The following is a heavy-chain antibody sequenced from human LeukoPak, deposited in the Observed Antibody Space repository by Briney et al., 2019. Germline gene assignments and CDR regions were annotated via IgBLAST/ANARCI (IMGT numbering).Heavy chain of an antibody. J-gene: IGHJ4*02. D-gene: IGHD3-10*01. V-gene: IGHV3-7*01. CDR2: IKQDGSEK. Sequence: PGGSLRLSCAASGFTFSSYWMSWVRQAPGQGLEWVANIKQDGSEKYYVDSVKGRFTISRDNAKNSLYLQMNSLRAEDTAVYYCARDRGLKYGSGSYYLDYWGQGTLVTVSS. CDR1: GFTFSSYW. CDR3: ARDRGLKYGSGSYYLDY.